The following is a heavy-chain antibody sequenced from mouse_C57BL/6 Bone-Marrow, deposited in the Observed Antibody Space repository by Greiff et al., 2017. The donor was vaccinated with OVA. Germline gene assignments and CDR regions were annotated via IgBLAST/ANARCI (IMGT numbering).Heavy chain of an antibody. V-gene: IGHV1-9*01. CDR1: GYTFTGYW. D-gene: IGHD2-2*01. J-gene: IGHJ4*01. Sequence: QVQLQQSGAELMKPGASVKLSCKATGYTFTGYWIEWVKQRPGHGLEWIGEILPGSGNPYYNEKFKGKATLTADKSASTAYMELRSLTSEDSAVYDCARVNGYGYDDFYSMDYWGQGTSVTVSS. CDR2: ILPGSGNP. CDR3: ARVNGYGYDDFYSMDY.